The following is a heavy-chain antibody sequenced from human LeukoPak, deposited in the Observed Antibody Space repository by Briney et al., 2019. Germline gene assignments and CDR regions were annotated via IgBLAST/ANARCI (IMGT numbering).Heavy chain of an antibody. Sequence: PGGSLRLSCAASGFTFSSYAMSWVRQAPGKGLEWVSAISGSGGSTYYADSVEGRFTISRDNAKNSLYLQMNSLRAEDTAVYYCQGAYSGSYCWGQGTLVTVSS. J-gene: IGHJ4*02. V-gene: IGHV3-23*01. CDR1: GFTFSSYA. D-gene: IGHD1-26*01. CDR2: ISGSGGST. CDR3: QGAYSGSYC.